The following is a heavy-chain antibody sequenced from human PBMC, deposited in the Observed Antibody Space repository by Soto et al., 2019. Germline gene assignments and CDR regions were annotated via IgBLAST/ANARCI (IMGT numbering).Heavy chain of an antibody. CDR3: ARHPIRYYDILTGQIVYPEFNWVDP. CDR2: VYHTGST. V-gene: IGHV4-59*08. D-gene: IGHD3-9*01. CDR1: GGSITNDY. Sequence: TLSLTCAVSGGSITNDYWSWIRQPPGKGLEWIGYVYHTGSTNYKPSLKSRVTISVDKSKNQFSLNLTSVTAADTAVYYCARHPIRYYDILTGQIVYPEFNWVDPWGQGTLVTVSS. J-gene: IGHJ5*02.